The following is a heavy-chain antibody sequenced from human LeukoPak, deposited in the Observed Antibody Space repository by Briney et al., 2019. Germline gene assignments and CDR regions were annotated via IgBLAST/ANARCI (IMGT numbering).Heavy chain of an antibody. D-gene: IGHD2-2*01. CDR2: INTDGSTT. CDR3: ARALFQVPYYFDF. V-gene: IGHV3-74*01. CDR1: EFSFTNYW. J-gene: IGHJ4*02. Sequence: QTGGSLRLSCEASEFSFTNYWVYWVRQAPGKGLAWVSAINTDGSTTTYADSVKGRFTISRDNARNTLYLQMNSLRAEDTAVYYCARALFQVPYYFDFWGQGTLVTVSS.